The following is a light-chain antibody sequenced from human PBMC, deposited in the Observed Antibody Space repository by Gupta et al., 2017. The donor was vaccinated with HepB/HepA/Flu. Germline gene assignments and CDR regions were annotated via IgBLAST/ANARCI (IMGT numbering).Light chain of an antibody. V-gene: IGLV2-11*01. CDR3: CSYAGTDTYV. J-gene: IGLJ1*01. CDR1: STDVGNYNY. Sequence: QSALTQPRSVFGSPGQSVTISCTGTSTDVGNYNYVSWYQQHPGKAPKLMIYDVIKRPSGVPNRFSGSKSGNTASLTISGLQAEDEADYYCCSYAGTDTYVFGNGTKVTVL. CDR2: DVI.